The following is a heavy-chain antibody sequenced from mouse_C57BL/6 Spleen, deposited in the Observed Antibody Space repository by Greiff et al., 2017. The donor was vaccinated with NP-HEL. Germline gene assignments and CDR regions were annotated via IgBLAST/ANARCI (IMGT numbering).Heavy chain of an antibody. D-gene: IGHD1-1*01. CDR1: GFNIKDDY. CDR2: IDPENGDT. Sequence: EVKLMESGAELVRPGASVKLSCTASGFNIKDDYMHWVKQRPEQGLEWIGWIDPENGDTEYASKFQGKATITADTSSNTAYLQLSSLTSEDTAVYYCTTYGSSYGYWGQGTTLTVSS. J-gene: IGHJ2*01. CDR3: TTYGSSYGY. V-gene: IGHV14-4*01.